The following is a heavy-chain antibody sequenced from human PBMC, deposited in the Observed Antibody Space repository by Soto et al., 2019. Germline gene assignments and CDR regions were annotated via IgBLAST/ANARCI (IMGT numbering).Heavy chain of an antibody. CDR1: GFTFSTYG. CDR3: VKFRGRAYPYYYMDV. D-gene: IGHD3-10*01. CDR2: GGSGGSS. V-gene: IGHV3-23*01. Sequence: DVQLLESGGGLVQWGGSLRLSCVTSGFTFSTYGMTWVRQAPGKGLEWVSYGGSGGSSYYAESVKGRFTISRDNSKNTLSLEMNSLRAEDTATYYCVKFRGRAYPYYYMDVWGKGTTVTVSS. J-gene: IGHJ6*03.